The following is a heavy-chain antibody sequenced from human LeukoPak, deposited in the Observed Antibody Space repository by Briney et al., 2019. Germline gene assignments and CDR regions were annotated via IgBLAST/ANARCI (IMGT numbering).Heavy chain of an antibody. J-gene: IGHJ3*02. CDR2: ILYSGNT. CDR3: ARWGETSALRVHAFDI. CDR1: GGSISSYF. Sequence: SETLSLTCTVAGGSISSYFWSWIRQPPGKWMEWIGYILYSGNTNYNPSLKSRVTISVDTSRSQFSLNLNSVTAADTAVYYCARWGETSALRVHAFDIWGQGTMVTVSS. V-gene: IGHV4-59*01. D-gene: IGHD3-10*01.